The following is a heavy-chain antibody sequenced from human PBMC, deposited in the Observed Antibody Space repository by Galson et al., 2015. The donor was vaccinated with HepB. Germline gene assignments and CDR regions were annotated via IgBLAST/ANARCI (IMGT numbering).Heavy chain of an antibody. CDR1: GFTFSDYY. J-gene: IGHJ4*02. D-gene: IGHD6-19*01. CDR3: ARLYSSGWILFDS. V-gene: IGHV3-11*06. Sequence: SLRLSCAASGFTFSDYYMGWVRQAPGKGLEWVSYISSTSDYRTYVDSVKGRFAISRDNAQSSMFLQMDSLRPEDTSVYYCARLYSSGWILFDSWGQGTLVTVSS. CDR2: ISSTSDYR.